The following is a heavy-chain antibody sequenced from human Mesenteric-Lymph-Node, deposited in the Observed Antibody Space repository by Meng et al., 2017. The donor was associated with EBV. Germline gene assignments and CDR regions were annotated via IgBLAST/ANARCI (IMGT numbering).Heavy chain of an antibody. J-gene: IGHJ5*02. CDR2: SHHRGPT. V-gene: IGHV4-4*02. Sequence: PRLGNPSGSRPLPRPAASATHSVTTGSPRPHQPPGTSLTSIGESHHRGPTHYPPSLKCRVTISVDQSNNQFSLQLSSVTAAYAALYFCASVIYGSGLNSWFDPWGHGTLVTVSS. D-gene: IGHD3-10*01. CDR1: SATHSVTTG. CDR3: ASVIYGSGLNSWFDP.